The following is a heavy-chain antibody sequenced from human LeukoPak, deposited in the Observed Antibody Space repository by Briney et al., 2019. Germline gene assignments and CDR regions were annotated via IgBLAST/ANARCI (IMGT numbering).Heavy chain of an antibody. Sequence: ASVKISCKASGYTFTINHIHWVRQAPGQGLEWMGVINPSGDSTTYAQNFQGRVTMTRDTSTSTVYMELRSLRSEDAAIYYCAKLATSDTGETYWGQGTLVTVSS. CDR3: AKLATSDTGETY. CDR2: INPSGDST. D-gene: IGHD3-16*01. V-gene: IGHV1-46*01. J-gene: IGHJ4*02. CDR1: GYTFTINH.